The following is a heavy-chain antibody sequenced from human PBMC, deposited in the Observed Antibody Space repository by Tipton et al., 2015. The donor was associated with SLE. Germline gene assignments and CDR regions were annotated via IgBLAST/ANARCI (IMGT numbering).Heavy chain of an antibody. Sequence: SLRLSCAASGFTFSSYGMHWVRQAPGKGLEWVAVIWYDGSNKYYADSVKGRFTISRDNSKNTLYLQMNSLRAEDTAVYYCASSSSPRDAFDIWGQGTMVTVSS. D-gene: IGHD6-6*01. V-gene: IGHV3-33*01. CDR1: GFTFSSYG. J-gene: IGHJ3*02. CDR2: IWYDGSNK. CDR3: ASSSSPRDAFDI.